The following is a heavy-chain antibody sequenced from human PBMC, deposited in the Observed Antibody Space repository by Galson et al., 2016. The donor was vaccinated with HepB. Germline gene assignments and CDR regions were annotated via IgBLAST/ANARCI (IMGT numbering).Heavy chain of an antibody. CDR3: VKSYSSNWYYFDY. CDR1: GFTFSRYA. V-gene: IGHV3-23*01. D-gene: IGHD6-13*01. CDR2: ISVGGGTT. J-gene: IGHJ4*02. Sequence: SLRLSCAASGFTFSRYAMSWVRRAPGKGPEWVSSISVGGGTTTYADSVQGRFSISRDYSKNTLYLQMSSLRADDTAVYYCVKSYSSNWYYFDYWGQGTLVTVSS.